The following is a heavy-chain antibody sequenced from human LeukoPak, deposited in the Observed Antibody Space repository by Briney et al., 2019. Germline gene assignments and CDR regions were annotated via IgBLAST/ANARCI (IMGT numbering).Heavy chain of an antibody. D-gene: IGHD5-18*01. CDR3: ARVPGYSYDPPFDY. CDR2: IIPIFGTA. J-gene: IGHJ4*02. V-gene: IGHV1-69*01. Sequence: ASVKVSCKASGGTFSSYAISWVLQAPGQGLEWMGGIIPIFGTANYAQKFQGRVTITADESTSTAYMELRSLRSEDTAGYYCARVPGYSYDPPFDYWGQGTLVTVSS. CDR1: GGTFSSYA.